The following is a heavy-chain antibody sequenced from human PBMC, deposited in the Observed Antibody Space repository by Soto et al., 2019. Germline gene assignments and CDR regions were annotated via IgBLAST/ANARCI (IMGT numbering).Heavy chain of an antibody. CDR2: ICYSGST. D-gene: IGHD5-12*01. Sequence: QVQLQESGPGLVKPSQTLSLTCTVSGDSLSRADYCWSWIRQAPGKGLEWIGYICYSGSTYHNPSLKSRTSISVDTSKKQFSLTLTSVTAADTAVYYCAREESGLFDYWGQGRLVTVSS. CDR1: GDSLSRADYC. V-gene: IGHV4-30-4*08. J-gene: IGHJ4*02. CDR3: AREESGLFDY.